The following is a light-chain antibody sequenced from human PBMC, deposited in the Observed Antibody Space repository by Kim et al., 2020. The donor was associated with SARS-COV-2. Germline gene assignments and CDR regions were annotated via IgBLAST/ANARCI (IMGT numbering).Light chain of an antibody. Sequence: QLVLTQSPSASASLGASVKLTCTLSNGHSSYAIAWHHQQPEKGPRYLMKVNSDGSHSKGDGIPDRFSGSSSGAERYLTISSLQSEDEADYYCQTWGTGLLVFGGGTQLTVL. V-gene: IGLV4-69*01. J-gene: IGLJ3*02. CDR3: QTWGTGLLV. CDR2: VNSDGSH. CDR1: NGHSSYA.